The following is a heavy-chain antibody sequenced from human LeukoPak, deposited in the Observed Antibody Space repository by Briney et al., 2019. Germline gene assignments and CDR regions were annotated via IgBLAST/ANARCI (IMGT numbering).Heavy chain of an antibody. CDR1: GFIFSTYS. D-gene: IGHD7-27*01. Sequence: PGGSLRLSCTASGFIFSTYSMIWVRQAPGKGLEWVSSISSGSSNIYYADSVKGRFTISRDNAQNSLYLQMNSLRAEDTAVYYCAKGDVSVTREFDYWGQGTLVTVSS. CDR3: AKGDVSVTREFDY. CDR2: ISSGSSNI. J-gene: IGHJ4*02. V-gene: IGHV3-21*01.